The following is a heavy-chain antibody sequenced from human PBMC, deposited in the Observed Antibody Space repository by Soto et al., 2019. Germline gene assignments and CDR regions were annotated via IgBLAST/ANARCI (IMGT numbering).Heavy chain of an antibody. V-gene: IGHV3-30*18. D-gene: IGHD3-22*01. J-gene: IGHJ4*02. CDR1: GFTFSSYG. CDR2: ISYDGSNK. Sequence: GGSLRLSCAASGFTFSSYGMHWVRQAPGKGLEWVAVISYDGSNKYYADSVKGRFTISRENSKNTLYLQMNSLRAEETAGYYCAKGVSRQGPYHNYYYDSSGYTDWGQGTLVTVSS. CDR3: AKGVSRQGPYHNYYYDSSGYTD.